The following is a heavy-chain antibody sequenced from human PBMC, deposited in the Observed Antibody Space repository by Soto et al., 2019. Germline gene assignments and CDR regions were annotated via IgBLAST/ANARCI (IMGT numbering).Heavy chain of an antibody. CDR1: GGTFSSYA. CDR2: IIPIFGTA. CDR3: AIPKEPMIVVVIGFDY. V-gene: IGHV1-69*13. D-gene: IGHD3-22*01. Sequence: GASVKVSCKASGGTFSSYAISWVRQAPGQGLEWMGGIIPIFGTANYAQKFQGRVTITADESTSTAYMELSSLRSEDTAVYYCAIPKEPMIVVVIGFDYWGQGTLVTVSS. J-gene: IGHJ4*02.